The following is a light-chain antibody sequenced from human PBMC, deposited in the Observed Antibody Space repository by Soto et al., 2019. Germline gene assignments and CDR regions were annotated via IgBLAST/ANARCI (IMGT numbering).Light chain of an antibody. J-gene: IGLJ1*01. Sequence: QSALTQPSSVSGSPGQSVTISCTGTGNDVGAYNYVSWYQQHPGRPPKLLIYGVVRWPSGVPDRFSGSKSGNTASLTISGLQAEDEADYFCCSYAGGYTYVFGTGTKVTVL. CDR1: GNDVGAYNY. V-gene: IGLV2-11*01. CDR2: GVV. CDR3: CSYAGGYTYV.